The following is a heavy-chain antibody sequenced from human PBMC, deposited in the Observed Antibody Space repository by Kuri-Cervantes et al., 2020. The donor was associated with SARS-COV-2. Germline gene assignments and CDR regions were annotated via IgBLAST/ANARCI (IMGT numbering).Heavy chain of an antibody. CDR2: ISGSGGST. Sequence: GGSLRLSCAASGFTFSSYAMSWVRQAPGKGLEWVSAISGSGGSTYYADSVKGRFTISRDNSKNTLYLQMGSLRAEDMAVYYCARDPPSYYYMDVWGKGTTVTVSS. CDR3: ARDPPSYYYMDV. V-gene: IGHV3-23*01. CDR1: GFTFSSYA. J-gene: IGHJ6*03.